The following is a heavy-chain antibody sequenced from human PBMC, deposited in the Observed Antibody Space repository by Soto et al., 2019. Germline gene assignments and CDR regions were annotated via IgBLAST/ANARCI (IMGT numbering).Heavy chain of an antibody. CDR1: GFTLSNYG. CDR3: AKPKGGVDADSVGSIYFNMDV. V-gene: IGHV3-23*01. D-gene: IGHD5-18*01. CDR2: IDNSGGVT. J-gene: IGHJ6*02. Sequence: GGSLRLSCAASGFTLSNYGMSWVRQVPGKGLEWVSGIDNSGGVTYYAGAVKGRFTISRDKSNNTVSLQMNSLRVEDTGVYYCAKPKGGVDADSVGSIYFNMDVWGPGTTVTVSS.